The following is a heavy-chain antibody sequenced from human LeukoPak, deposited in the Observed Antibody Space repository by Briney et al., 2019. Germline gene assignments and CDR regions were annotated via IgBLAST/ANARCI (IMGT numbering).Heavy chain of an antibody. D-gene: IGHD3-10*02. J-gene: IGHJ6*04. Sequence: GGSLRLSCAASGFIFSSYAMHWVRQAPGKGLEWVSYISSSGSTIYYADSVKGRFTISRDNAKNSLYLQMNSLRAEDTAVYYCAELGITMIGGVWGKGTTVTISS. CDR1: GFIFSSYA. CDR3: AELGITMIGGV. V-gene: IGHV3-48*03. CDR2: ISSSGSTI.